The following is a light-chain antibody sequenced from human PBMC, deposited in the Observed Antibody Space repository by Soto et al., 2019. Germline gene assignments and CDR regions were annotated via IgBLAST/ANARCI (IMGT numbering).Light chain of an antibody. J-gene: IGKJ3*01. CDR2: AAS. Sequence: DIQMTQSPSSLSASIGDRVSITCRASQSIGNFLNWYQQKPAKVPKLLIYAASNLHSGVPSRFIGSGSGTEFTLTISSLQLEDFAAYYCQQSYTSPAFTFGPGTRVNAK. CDR3: QQSYTSPAFT. V-gene: IGKV1-39*01. CDR1: QSIGNF.